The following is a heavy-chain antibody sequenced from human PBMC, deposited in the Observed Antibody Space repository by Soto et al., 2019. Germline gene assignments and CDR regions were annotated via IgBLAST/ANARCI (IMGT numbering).Heavy chain of an antibody. Sequence: QVQLQQWGAGLLKPSETLSLTCAVYGGSFSGYYWSWIRQPPGKGLEWIGEINHSGSTNYNPSLKSRVTISVDTSKNQFSLKLSSVTAADTAVYYCVSNWGFAVWGQGTLVTVSS. CDR1: GGSFSGYY. CDR2: INHSGST. J-gene: IGHJ4*02. D-gene: IGHD7-27*01. V-gene: IGHV4-34*01. CDR3: VSNWGFAV.